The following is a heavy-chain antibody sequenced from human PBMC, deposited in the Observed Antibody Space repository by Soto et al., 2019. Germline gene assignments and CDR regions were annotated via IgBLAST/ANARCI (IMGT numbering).Heavy chain of an antibody. CDR3: ARHEPDGAFDI. V-gene: IGHV4-39*01. J-gene: IGHJ3*02. CDR1: GGSVSRSSYY. CDR2: VYYSGST. Sequence: SETLSLTCTVSGGSVSRSSYYWGWVRQPPGKGLEWIGSVYYSGSTYYNPSLESRVTISVDKSKNQFSLKLSSVTAADTAVYYCARHEPDGAFDIWGQGTMVTVSS.